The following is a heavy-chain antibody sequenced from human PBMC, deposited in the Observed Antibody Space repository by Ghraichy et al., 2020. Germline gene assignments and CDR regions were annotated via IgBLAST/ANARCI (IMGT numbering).Heavy chain of an antibody. V-gene: IGHV3-23*01. CDR3: ASTIFGVVIYGMDV. CDR1: GFTFSSYA. J-gene: IGHJ6*02. D-gene: IGHD3-3*01. CDR2: ISGSGGST. Sequence: GGSLRLSCAASGFTFSSYAMSWVRQAPGKGLEWVSAISGSGGSTYYADSVKGRFTISRDNSKNTLYLQMNSLRAEDTAVYYCASTIFGVVIYGMDVWGQGTTVTVSS.